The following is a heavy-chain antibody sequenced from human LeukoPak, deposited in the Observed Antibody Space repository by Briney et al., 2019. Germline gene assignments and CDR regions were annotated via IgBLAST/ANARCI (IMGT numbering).Heavy chain of an antibody. CDR2: ISGSGGSI. CDR1: GFTFISYA. V-gene: IGHV3-23*01. D-gene: IGHD3-10*02. J-gene: IGHJ1*01. CDR3: AKDEDARPMYFQD. Sequence: GGSLGLSCAASGFTFISYAMSWVRQGPGKGLEWVSAISGSGGSIYYADSVKGRFTVSRDNSKNTLYLQMNTLRAEDTAVYYCAKDEDARPMYFQDWGQGTLVTVSS.